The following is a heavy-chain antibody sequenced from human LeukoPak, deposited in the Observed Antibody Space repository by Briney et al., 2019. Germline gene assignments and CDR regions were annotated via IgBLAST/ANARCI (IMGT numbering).Heavy chain of an antibody. D-gene: IGHD6-19*01. CDR3: ARVGYSSGWYTYYYYGMDV. Sequence: GASVKVSCKASGGTFSSYAISWVRQAPGQGLEWMGRIIPILGIANYAQKFQGRVTITADKSTSTAYMELSSLRSEDTAVYYCARVGYSSGWYTYYYYGMDVWGQGTTVTVSS. V-gene: IGHV1-69*04. J-gene: IGHJ6*02. CDR2: IIPILGIA. CDR1: GGTFSSYA.